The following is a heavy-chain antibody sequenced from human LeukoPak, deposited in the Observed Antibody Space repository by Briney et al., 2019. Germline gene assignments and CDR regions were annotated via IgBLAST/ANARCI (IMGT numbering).Heavy chain of an antibody. CDR3: ARVIGSYGDSAY. CDR1: AFTFSSYS. D-gene: IGHD3-16*01. V-gene: IGHV3-48*04. Sequence: GGSLRLSSAASAFTFSSYSINWDRQAPGKGLEWVSYISSTSSAIYYADSVKGRFTISRDNAKNSLYLQMNSLRAEDTAVYYCARVIGSYGDSAYWGQGTLVTVSS. J-gene: IGHJ4*02. CDR2: ISSTSSAI.